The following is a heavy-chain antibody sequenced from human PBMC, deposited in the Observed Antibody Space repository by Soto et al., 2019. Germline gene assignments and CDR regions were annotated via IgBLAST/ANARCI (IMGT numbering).Heavy chain of an antibody. J-gene: IGHJ6*02. CDR1: GFKFTSYW. CDR3: ASPPFPGIVVPGGYNYPDGWDV. V-gene: IGHV5-51*01. CDR2: IYPGDSET. D-gene: IGHD6-19*01. Sequence: GESLKIPCKGSGFKFTSYWIVRVRQMPGKGLEWMGIIYPGDSETKYSPSFEGQVTISADKSTNTAYLQWSSLKASDTAMYYYASPPFPGIVVPGGYNYPDGWDVWGQGTRVTV.